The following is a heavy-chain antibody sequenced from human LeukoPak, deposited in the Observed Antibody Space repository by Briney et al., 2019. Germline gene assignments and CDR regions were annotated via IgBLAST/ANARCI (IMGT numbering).Heavy chain of an antibody. CDR1: GFTFSDYF. Sequence: PGGSLRLSCAASGFTFSDYFMSWIRQAPGKGLEWVSYISSSGSTIYYAASVKGRFTISRDNAKNSLYLQMNSLRAEDTAVYYCARDSAIVDGMDVWGQGTTVTVSS. D-gene: IGHD1-26*01. CDR3: ARDSAIVDGMDV. V-gene: IGHV3-11*01. CDR2: ISSSGSTI. J-gene: IGHJ6*02.